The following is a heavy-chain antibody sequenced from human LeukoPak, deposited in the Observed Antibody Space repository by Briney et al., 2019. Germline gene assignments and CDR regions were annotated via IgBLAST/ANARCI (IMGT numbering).Heavy chain of an antibody. CDR2: IYPGDSDT. CDR3: ARQYSSSSDYYYYGMDV. Sequence: GESLKISCKGSGYSFTSYWIGWVRQMPGKGLEWIGIIYPGDSDTRYSPSFQGQVTISADKSISTAYLQWSSLKASDTAMYYCARQYSSSSDYYYYGMDVWGQGTTVTVSS. D-gene: IGHD6-6*01. J-gene: IGHJ6*02. V-gene: IGHV5-51*01. CDR1: GYSFTSYW.